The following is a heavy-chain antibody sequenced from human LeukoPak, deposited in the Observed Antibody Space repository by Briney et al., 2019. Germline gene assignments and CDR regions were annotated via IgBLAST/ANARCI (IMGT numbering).Heavy chain of an antibody. V-gene: IGHV3-74*01. CDR2: INNDGSGT. D-gene: IGHD6-13*01. Sequence: PGGSLRLSCAASGFTFSSYWMHWVRQAPGKGPVWVSRINNDGSGTTYADSVKGRFTISRDNSKNTLYLQMNSLRAEDTAVYYCARLPGRFDSGTWNGYYWGQGTLVTVSS. J-gene: IGHJ4*02. CDR1: GFTFSSYW. CDR3: ARLPGRFDSGTWNGYY.